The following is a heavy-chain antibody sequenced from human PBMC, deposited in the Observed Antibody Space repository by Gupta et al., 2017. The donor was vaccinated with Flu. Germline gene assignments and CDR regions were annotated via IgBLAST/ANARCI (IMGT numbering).Heavy chain of an antibody. CDR1: GGSFSGYY. CDR2: INHSGST. V-gene: IGHV4-34*01. Sequence: QVQLQQWGAGLLKPSETLSLTCAVYGGSFSGYYWSWIRPPPGKGLEWIGEINHSGSTNYNPSLKSRVTISVDTSKNQFSLKLSSVTAADTAVYYCARSEGMEWWYFALAFDPWGQGTLVTVSS. CDR3: ARSEGMEWWYFALAFDP. D-gene: IGHD2-15*01. J-gene: IGHJ5*02.